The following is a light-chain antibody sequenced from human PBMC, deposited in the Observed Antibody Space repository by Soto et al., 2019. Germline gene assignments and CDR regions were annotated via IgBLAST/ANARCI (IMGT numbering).Light chain of an antibody. J-gene: IGLJ3*02. Sequence: QSVLTQPPSVSGAPGQRVTISCTGSSSNIGAGYDVHWYQQLPGTAPKLLIYGNNNRPSGVPDRFSGSKSGTSDSLAITGLKAEDEADYYCQSYDSSLSGCVFGGGTKVTVL. V-gene: IGLV1-40*01. CDR3: QSYDSSLSGCV. CDR1: SSNIGAGYD. CDR2: GNN.